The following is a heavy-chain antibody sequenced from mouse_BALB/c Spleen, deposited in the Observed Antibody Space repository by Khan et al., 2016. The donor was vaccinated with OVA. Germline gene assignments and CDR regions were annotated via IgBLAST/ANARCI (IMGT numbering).Heavy chain of an antibody. CDR3: ARDYGSSYYYFDD. CDR1: GYSITSDYA. CDR2: ISYSGST. V-gene: IGHV3-2*02. J-gene: IGHJ2*01. Sequence: EVQLQESGPGLVKPSQSLSLTCTVTGYSITSDYAWNWIRQFPGNKLEWMGYISYSGSTSYNPSLKSRISITRDTSKNQFFLQLNSVTTEDTATYYCARDYGSSYYYFDDWGQGTTLTVSS. D-gene: IGHD1-1*01.